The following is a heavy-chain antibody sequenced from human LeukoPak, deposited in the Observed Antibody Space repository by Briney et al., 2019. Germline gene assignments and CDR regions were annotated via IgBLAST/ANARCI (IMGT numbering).Heavy chain of an antibody. CDR2: ISGSGGST. CDR3: AKERAVGATRRYFDY. Sequence: GGSLRLSCAASGFTFGSYWMSWVRQAPGKGLEWVSAISGSGGSTYYADSVKGRFTISRDNSKNTLYLQMNSLRAEDTAVYYCAKERAVGATRRYFDYWGQGTLVTVSS. D-gene: IGHD1-26*01. CDR1: GFTFGSYW. J-gene: IGHJ4*02. V-gene: IGHV3-23*01.